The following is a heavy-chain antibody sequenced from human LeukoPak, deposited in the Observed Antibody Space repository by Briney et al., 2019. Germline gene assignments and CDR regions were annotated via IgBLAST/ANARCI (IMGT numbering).Heavy chain of an antibody. V-gene: IGHV1-46*01. CDR3: AREAIAAGKNFDY. J-gene: IGHJ4*02. CDR1: GYAITSHF. Sequence: GASVKVSCKPSGYAITSHFMHWVRQAPGQGLEWVGTIHPDGETTTYGQKFQGRVTMTCDTSTSTVYMDLCSLRSEDTAVYYCAREAIAAGKNFDYWGQGTQVTVPS. CDR2: IHPDGETT. D-gene: IGHD6-25*01.